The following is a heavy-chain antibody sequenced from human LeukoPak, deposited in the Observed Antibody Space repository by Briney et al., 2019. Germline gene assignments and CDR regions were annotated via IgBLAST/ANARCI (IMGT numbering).Heavy chain of an antibody. CDR1: GFTFSDYY. V-gene: IGHV3-11*01. J-gene: IGHJ4*02. D-gene: IGHD3-10*02. CDR2: ISSSGSTI. Sequence: GGSLRLSCAASGFTFSDYYMSWIRQAPGKGLEWVSYISSSGSTIYYADSVKGRFTISRDNSKNTLYLQMNSLRAEDTAVYYCAKDIRLSYVGDDYWGQGTLVTVSS. CDR3: AKDIRLSYVGDDY.